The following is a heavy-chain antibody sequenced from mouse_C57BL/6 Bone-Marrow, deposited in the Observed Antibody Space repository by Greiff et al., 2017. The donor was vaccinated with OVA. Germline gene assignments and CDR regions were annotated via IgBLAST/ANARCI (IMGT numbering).Heavy chain of an antibody. Sequence: EVQLVESGGGLVKPGGSLKLSCAASGFTFSSYAMSWVRQTPEKRLEWVATISDGGSYTYYPDNVQGRFTISRDNAKNNLYLQMSQLKSDDTAMYYCARDLLYDYNAMDYWGQGTSVTVSS. CDR1: GFTFSSYA. V-gene: IGHV5-4*01. D-gene: IGHD2-3*01. J-gene: IGHJ4*01. CDR2: ISDGGSYT. CDR3: ARDLLYDYNAMDY.